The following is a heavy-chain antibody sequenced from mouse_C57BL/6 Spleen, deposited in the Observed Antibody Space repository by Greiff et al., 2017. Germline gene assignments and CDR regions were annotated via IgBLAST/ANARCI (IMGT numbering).Heavy chain of an antibody. CDR1: GYTFTDYE. V-gene: IGHV1-15*01. Sequence: VQLQESGAELVRPGASVTLSCKASGYTFTDYEMHWVKQTPVHVLEWIGAIDPETGGTAYNQKFKGKAILTADKSSSTAYMELRSLTSEDSAVYYCTRSGLDYAMDYWGQGTSVTVSS. D-gene: IGHD3-1*01. CDR2: IDPETGGT. J-gene: IGHJ4*01. CDR3: TRSGLDYAMDY.